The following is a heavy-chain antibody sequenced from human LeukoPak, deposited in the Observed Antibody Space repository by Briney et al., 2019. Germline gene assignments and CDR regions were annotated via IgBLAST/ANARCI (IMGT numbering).Heavy chain of an antibody. V-gene: IGHV4-34*01. CDR2: INHSGST. J-gene: IGHJ6*02. Sequence: PSETLSLTCAVYGGSFSGYYWSRIRQPPGKGLEWIGEINHSGSTNYNPSLKSRVTISVDTSKNQFSLKLSSVTAADTAVYYCARDDILTGSMYYYGMDVWGQGTTVTVSS. D-gene: IGHD3-9*01. CDR3: ARDDILTGSMYYYGMDV. CDR1: GGSFSGYY.